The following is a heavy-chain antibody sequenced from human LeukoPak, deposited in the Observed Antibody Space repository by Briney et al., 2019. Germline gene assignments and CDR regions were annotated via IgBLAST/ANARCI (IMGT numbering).Heavy chain of an antibody. V-gene: IGHV3-48*03. CDR3: ARAVKYRSGPLTDLLPYYFDY. D-gene: IGHD6-19*01. J-gene: IGHJ4*02. CDR1: GFTFSNYE. CDR2: ISSSGSDI. Sequence: PGGSLRLSCAASGFTFSNYEMHWVRQAPGKGLEWVSYISSSGSDIYYADSVKSRFTISRDNAKNSLYLHMNSLRSEDMAVYYCARAVKYRSGPLTDLLPYYFDYWGQGTLVTVSS.